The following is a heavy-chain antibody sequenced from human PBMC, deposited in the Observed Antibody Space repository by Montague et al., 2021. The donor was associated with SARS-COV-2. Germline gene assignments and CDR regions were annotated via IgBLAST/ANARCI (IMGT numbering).Heavy chain of an antibody. CDR1: GFAVSSNY. Sequence: SLRLSCAASGFAVSSNYMSWVRQAPGKGLEWVSVIYSGGSTYYADSVKGRFTISRDNSKNTLYLQMNSLRAEDTAVYYCARDSMAYGMDVWGQGTTVTVSS. CDR3: ARDSMAYGMDV. CDR2: IYSGGST. V-gene: IGHV3-53*01. D-gene: IGHD5-24*01. J-gene: IGHJ6*02.